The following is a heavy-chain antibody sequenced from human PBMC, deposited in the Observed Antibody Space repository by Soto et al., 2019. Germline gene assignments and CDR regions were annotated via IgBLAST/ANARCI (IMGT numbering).Heavy chain of an antibody. CDR2: INHSGST. Sequence: SETLSLTCAVYGGSFSGYYWSWIRQPPGKGLEWIGEINHSGSTNYNPSLKSRVTISVDTSKNQSSLKLSSVTAADTAVYYCARVYSSSGYYYGMDVWGQGTTVTVSS. CDR3: ARVYSSSGYYYGMDV. J-gene: IGHJ6*02. D-gene: IGHD6-6*01. V-gene: IGHV4-34*01. CDR1: GGSFSGYY.